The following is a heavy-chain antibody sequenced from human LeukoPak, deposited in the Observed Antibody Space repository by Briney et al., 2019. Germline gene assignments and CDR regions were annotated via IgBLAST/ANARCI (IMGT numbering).Heavy chain of an antibody. J-gene: IGHJ4*02. Sequence: PSETLSLTCTVSGGSISSYYWSWIRQPPGKGLEWIGYIYYSGSTNYNPSLKSRVTISVDTSKNQFSLKLSSVTAADTAVYYCARHREGSGINLNIFDYWGQGTLVTVSS. CDR3: ARHREGSGINLNIFDY. CDR2: IYYSGST. D-gene: IGHD3-10*01. CDR1: GGSISSYY. V-gene: IGHV4-59*08.